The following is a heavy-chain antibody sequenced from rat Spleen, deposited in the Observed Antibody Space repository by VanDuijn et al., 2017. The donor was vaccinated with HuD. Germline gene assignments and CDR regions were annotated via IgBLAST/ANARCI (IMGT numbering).Heavy chain of an antibody. CDR3: ARRNSGSYYFDY. V-gene: IGHV5S13*01. D-gene: IGHD4-4*01. CDR1: GFTFRNYG. Sequence: EVQLVESGGGLVQPGRSLKLSCAASGFTFRNYGMAWVRQAPTKGLEWVSAISTGGGNIYYRDSLKGRFTISRDNAKNTLYLQMDSMRSEDTATYYCARRNSGSYYFDYWGQGVMVTVSS. CDR2: ISTGGGNI. J-gene: IGHJ2*01.